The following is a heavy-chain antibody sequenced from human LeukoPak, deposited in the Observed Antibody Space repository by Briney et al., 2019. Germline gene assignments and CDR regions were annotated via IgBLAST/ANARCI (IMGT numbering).Heavy chain of an antibody. Sequence: SVKVSCKASGGTFSSYAISWVRQAPGQGLEWMGRIIPIFGTANYAQKFQGRVTITTDESTSTAYMELSSLRSEDTAVYYCARVPIAYCGGDCLYYFDYWGQGTLVTVSS. D-gene: IGHD2-21*02. CDR1: GGTFSSYA. J-gene: IGHJ4*02. V-gene: IGHV1-69*05. CDR2: IIPIFGTA. CDR3: ARVPIAYCGGDCLYYFDY.